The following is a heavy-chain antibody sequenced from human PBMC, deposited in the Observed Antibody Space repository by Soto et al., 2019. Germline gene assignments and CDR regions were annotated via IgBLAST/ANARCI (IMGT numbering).Heavy chain of an antibody. CDR1: GGSISSYY. V-gene: IGHV4-59*01. Sequence: SETLSLTCTVSGGSISSYYWSWIRQPPGQGLEWIGYIYNSGSTNYNPSLKSRVTISVDTSKNQFSLKLRSVSAADTAVYYCARTVDTTTDYSYYGMDVWGQGTTVTVSS. CDR3: ARTVDTTTDYSYYGMDV. CDR2: IYNSGST. D-gene: IGHD5-18*01. J-gene: IGHJ6*02.